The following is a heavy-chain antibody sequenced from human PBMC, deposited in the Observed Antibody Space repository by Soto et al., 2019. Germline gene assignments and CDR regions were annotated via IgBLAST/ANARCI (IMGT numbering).Heavy chain of an antibody. CDR1: GFTFSSYA. CDR2: ISGTGGST. V-gene: IGHV3-23*01. Sequence: AQLLESGGGLVQPGGSLRLSCAASGFTFSSYAMSWVRQAPGKGLEWVSGISGTGGSTYYADSVKGRFTISRDNSKNTLYLQMSSLRDGDTALYYCAKDRSIFNSDGGGFDNWGQGTLVTVSS. D-gene: IGHD6-6*01. J-gene: IGHJ4*02. CDR3: AKDRSIFNSDGGGFDN.